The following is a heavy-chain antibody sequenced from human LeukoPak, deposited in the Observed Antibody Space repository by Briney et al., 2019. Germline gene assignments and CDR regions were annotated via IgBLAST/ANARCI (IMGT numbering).Heavy chain of an antibody. CDR2: NYYSGHV. CDR1: GGSVNSNTYY. J-gene: IGHJ6*04. Sequence: SETLSLTCTVSGGSVNSNTYYWTWIRQPPGKGLEWDGHNYYSGHVDYNPSLKSRLTMSLDTSKNQFSLKLASVRAADTAVYYCARMVRFGEVTGYYYGMDVWGRGTTVIASS. D-gene: IGHD3-10*01. CDR3: ARMVRFGEVTGYYYGMDV. V-gene: IGHV4-61*01.